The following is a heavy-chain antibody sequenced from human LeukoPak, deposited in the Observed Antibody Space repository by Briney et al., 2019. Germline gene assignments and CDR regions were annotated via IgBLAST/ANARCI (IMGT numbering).Heavy chain of an antibody. V-gene: IGHV3-30-3*01. J-gene: IGHJ3*02. D-gene: IGHD6-13*01. CDR1: GFTFSSYA. Sequence: GGSLRLSCAASGFTFSSYAMHWVRQAPGKGLEWVAVISYDGSNKYYADSVKGRFTISRDNSKNTLYLQMNSLRAEDTAVYYCAKDPPYSSSWNQGAFDIWGQGTMVTVSS. CDR2: ISYDGSNK. CDR3: AKDPPYSSSWNQGAFDI.